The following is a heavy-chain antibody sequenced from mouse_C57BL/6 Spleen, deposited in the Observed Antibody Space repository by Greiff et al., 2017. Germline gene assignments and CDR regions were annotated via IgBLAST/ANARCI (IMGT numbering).Heavy chain of an antibody. CDR1: GFTFSSYA. J-gene: IGHJ4*01. D-gene: IGHD2-1*01. CDR3: ARDVTTYYAMDY. Sequence: EVQRVESGGGLVKPGGSLKLSCAASGFTFSSYAMSWVRQTPEKRLEWVATISDGGSYTYYPDNVKGRFTISRDNAKNNLYLQMSHLKSEDTAMYYCARDVTTYYAMDYWGQGTSVTVSS. CDR2: ISDGGSYT. V-gene: IGHV5-4*01.